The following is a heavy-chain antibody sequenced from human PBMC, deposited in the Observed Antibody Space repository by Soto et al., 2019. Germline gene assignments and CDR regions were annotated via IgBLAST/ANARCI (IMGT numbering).Heavy chain of an antibody. Sequence: GASVKVSCKASGYTFTSYAIHWVRQAPGQRLEWMGWINAGNGNTKYSQKFQGRVTITKDTSKNQVVLTLTNMDPVDTATYSCAHYVSASPAGWFDPWGQGVLVTVSS. V-gene: IGHV1-3*01. D-gene: IGHD3-10*01. CDR1: GYTFTSYA. CDR2: INAGNGNT. CDR3: AHYVSASPAGWFDP. J-gene: IGHJ5*02.